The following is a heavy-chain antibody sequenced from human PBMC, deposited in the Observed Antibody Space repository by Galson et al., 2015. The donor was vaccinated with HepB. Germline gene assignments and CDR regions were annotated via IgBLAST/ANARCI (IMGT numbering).Heavy chain of an antibody. Sequence: SLRLSCAASGFTFSSYWMHWVRQAPGKGLLWVSRINYDGSSANYADSVRGRFTISRDNANNTLYLQINNLRAGDTAVYYCARVARPFNYGPGNYTSFAYGGQGTLVTVSS. CDR2: INYDGSSA. V-gene: IGHV3-74*01. J-gene: IGHJ4*02. CDR1: GFTFSSYW. D-gene: IGHD3-10*01. CDR3: ARVARPFNYGPGNYTSFAY.